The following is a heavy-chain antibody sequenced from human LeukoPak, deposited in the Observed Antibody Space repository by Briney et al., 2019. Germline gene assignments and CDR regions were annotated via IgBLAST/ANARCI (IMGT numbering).Heavy chain of an antibody. Sequence: GGSLRLSCAASGFTFSSYGMHWVRQAPGKGLEWVAVISYDGSNKYYADSVKGRFTISRDNSKNTLYLQMNSLRAEDTAVNYCVKDKTWSGYSTYYYYGMDVWGQGTTVTVSS. CDR1: GFTFSSYG. CDR3: VKDKTWSGYSTYYYYGMDV. J-gene: IGHJ6*02. CDR2: ISYDGSNK. V-gene: IGHV3-30*18. D-gene: IGHD3-3*01.